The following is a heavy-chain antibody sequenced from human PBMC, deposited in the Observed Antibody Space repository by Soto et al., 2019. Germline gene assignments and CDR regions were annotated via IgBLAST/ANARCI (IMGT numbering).Heavy chain of an antibody. V-gene: IGHV4-34*01. D-gene: IGHD3-3*01. CDR1: GGSFSGYY. CDR2: INHSGST. J-gene: IGHJ5*02. Sequence: SETLSLTCAFYGGSFSGYYWSLIRQPPGKGLEWIGEINHSGSTNYNPSLKSRVTISVDTSKNQFSLKLSSVTAADTAVYYCAGVPSATYYDFWSATPSTRFDPWGQGTLVTVSS. CDR3: AGVPSATYYDFWSATPSTRFDP.